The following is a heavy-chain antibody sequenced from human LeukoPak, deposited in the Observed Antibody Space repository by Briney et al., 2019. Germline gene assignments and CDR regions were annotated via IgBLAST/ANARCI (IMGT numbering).Heavy chain of an antibody. V-gene: IGHV4-34*01. CDR1: GGSFSGYY. CDR2: INHSGST. CDR3: ARLSAMQLWSFDY. D-gene: IGHD5-18*01. Sequence: SETLSLTCAVYGGSFSGYYWSWIRQPPGKGLEWIGEINHSGSTNYNPSLKSRVTISVDTSKNQFSLKLSSVTAADTAVYYCARLSAMQLWSFDYWGQGTLVTDSS. J-gene: IGHJ4*02.